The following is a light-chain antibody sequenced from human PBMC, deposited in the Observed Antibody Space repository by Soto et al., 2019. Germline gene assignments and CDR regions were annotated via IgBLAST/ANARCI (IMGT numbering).Light chain of an antibody. CDR2: DNN. J-gene: IGLJ1*01. CDR1: SSNIGNNY. Sequence: QSVLTQPPSVSAAPGQKVTISCSGSSSNIGNNYVSWYQQLPGTAPKLLIYDNNKRPSGIPDRFSGSKSGTSATLGISGLQPEDEADYYCAAWDDSLNALFVTGYKGTVL. CDR3: AAWDDSLNAL. V-gene: IGLV1-51*01.